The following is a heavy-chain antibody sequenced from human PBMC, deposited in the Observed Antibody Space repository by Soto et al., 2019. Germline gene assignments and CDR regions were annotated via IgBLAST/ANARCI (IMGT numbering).Heavy chain of an antibody. CDR1: GYSFTSYW. CDR2: IYPGDSDT. V-gene: IGHV5-51*01. CDR3: ARSIFGVVIKPEAFDI. Sequence: PGESLKISCKGSGYSFTSYWIGWVRQMPGKGLEWMGIIYPGDSDTRYSPSFQGQVTISADKSISTAYLQWSSLKASDTAMYYCARSIFGVVIKPEAFDIWGQGKMVTVSS. D-gene: IGHD3-3*01. J-gene: IGHJ3*02.